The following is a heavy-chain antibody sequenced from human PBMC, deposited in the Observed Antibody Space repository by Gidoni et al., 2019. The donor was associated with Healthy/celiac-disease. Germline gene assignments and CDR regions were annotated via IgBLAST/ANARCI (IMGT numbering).Heavy chain of an antibody. CDR3: ARGDCSSTSCYSGITGTTRGWFDP. Sequence: QVQLQESGPGLVKPSQTLSLTCTVSGRSISSGGYSWSWIRQHPGKGLEWIGYIYYSGSTYYNPSLKSRVTISVDTSKNQFSLKLSSVTAADTAVYYCARGDCSSTSCYSGITGTTRGWFDPWGQGTLVTVSS. CDR1: GRSISSGGYS. CDR2: IYYSGST. V-gene: IGHV4-31*03. J-gene: IGHJ5*02. D-gene: IGHD2-2*02.